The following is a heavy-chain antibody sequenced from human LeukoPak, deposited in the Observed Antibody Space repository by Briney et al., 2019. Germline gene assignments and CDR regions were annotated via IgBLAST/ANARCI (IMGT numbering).Heavy chain of an antibody. J-gene: IGHJ3*02. D-gene: IGHD2-21*02. CDR1: GGSISSYY. CDR3: ARDSTSSYCGGDCYAFDI. Sequence: SETLSLTCTVSGGSISSYYWSWIRQPDGKGLEWIGRIYTSGSTNYNPSLKSRVTISVDTSKNQFSLKLSSVTAADTAVYYCARDSTSSYCGGDCYAFDIWGQGTMVTVSS. CDR2: IYTSGST. V-gene: IGHV4-4*07.